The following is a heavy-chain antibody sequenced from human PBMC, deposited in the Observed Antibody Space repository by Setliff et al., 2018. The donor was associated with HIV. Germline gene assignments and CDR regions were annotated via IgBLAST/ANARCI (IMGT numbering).Heavy chain of an antibody. J-gene: IGHJ6*02. CDR3: ARQICLSTTCNTGMDV. CDR2: IYSGDSDT. V-gene: IGHV5-51*01. D-gene: IGHD2-2*02. Sequence: PGESLKISCKTSGYNFRMYWIAWVRQMPGKGLEWMGIIYSGDSDTRYSPSFQGQVTISADKSISTAYQQWSSLKASDTAMYYCARQICLSTTCNTGMDVWGQGTTVTVSS. CDR1: GYNFRMYW.